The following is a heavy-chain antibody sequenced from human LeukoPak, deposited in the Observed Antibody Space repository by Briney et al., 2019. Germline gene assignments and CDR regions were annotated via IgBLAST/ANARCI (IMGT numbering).Heavy chain of an antibody. CDR2: IYYSGST. J-gene: IGHJ4*02. Sequence: SETLSLTCTVSGGSIISGGYYWSWIRQHPGKGLEWIGYIYYSGSTNYNPSLKSRLTISADTSKNQFSLKLSSVTAADTAVYYCARGYCSGGSCYSARYWAQGTLVTVSS. D-gene: IGHD2-15*01. CDR1: GGSIISGGYY. CDR3: ARGYCSGGSCYSARY. V-gene: IGHV4-31*03.